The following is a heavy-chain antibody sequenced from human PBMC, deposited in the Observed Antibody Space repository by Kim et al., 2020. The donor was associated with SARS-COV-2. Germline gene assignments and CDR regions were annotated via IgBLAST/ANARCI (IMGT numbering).Heavy chain of an antibody. CDR2: ISYDGSNK. CDR1: GFTFSSYG. D-gene: IGHD3-10*01. CDR3: AKDNTYYYGSGSYVDY. J-gene: IGHJ4*02. Sequence: GGSLRLSCAASGFTFSSYGMHWVRQAPGKGLEWVAVISYDGSNKYYADSVKGRFTISRDNSKNTLYLQMNSLRAEDTAVYYCAKDNTYYYGSGSYVDYWGQGTLVTVSS. V-gene: IGHV3-30*18.